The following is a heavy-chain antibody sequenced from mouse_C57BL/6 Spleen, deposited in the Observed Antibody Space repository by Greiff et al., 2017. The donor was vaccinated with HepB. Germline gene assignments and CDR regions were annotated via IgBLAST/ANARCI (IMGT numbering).Heavy chain of an antibody. Sequence: VQLQQSGAELVKPGASVKISCKASGYAFSSYWMNWVKQRPGKGLEWIGQIYPGDGDTNYNGKFKGKATLTADKSSSTAYMQLSSLTSEDSAVYCCAREGYYYGLYFDYWGQGTTHTVSS. V-gene: IGHV1-80*01. CDR1: GYAFSSYW. J-gene: IGHJ2*01. D-gene: IGHD1-1*01. CDR2: IYPGDGDT. CDR3: AREGYYYGLYFDY.